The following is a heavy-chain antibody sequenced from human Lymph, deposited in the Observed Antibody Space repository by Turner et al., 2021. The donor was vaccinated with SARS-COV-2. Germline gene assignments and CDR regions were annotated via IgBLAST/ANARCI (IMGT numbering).Heavy chain of an antibody. CDR2: ISGSGGST. D-gene: IGHD3-22*01. Sequence: EVQLLESGGGLVQPGGSLRLSCAVSGFTFSSYAMSWVRQAPWKGLEWVSTISGSGGSTYYADSVKGRFTISRDNSKNTLYLQMNSLRAEDTAVYYCAKNEMAMIVVVITLFDYWGQGTLVTVSS. J-gene: IGHJ4*02. V-gene: IGHV3-23*01. CDR3: AKNEMAMIVVVITLFDY. CDR1: GFTFSSYA.